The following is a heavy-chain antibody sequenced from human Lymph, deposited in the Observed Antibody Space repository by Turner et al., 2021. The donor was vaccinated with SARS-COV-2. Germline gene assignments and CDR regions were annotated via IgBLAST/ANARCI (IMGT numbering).Heavy chain of an antibody. CDR3: ARDIPTTADYFDY. CDR1: GFTFSTYS. CDR2: ISSSSSYI. V-gene: IGHV3-21*01. Sequence: EVQLVESGGGLVKPGGSLRLSCAASGFTFSTYSMNWVRQAPGKGLGWISSISSSSSYIYYADSVKGRFTISRDDAKNSLYLQMNSRRAEDTAVYYCARDIPTTADYFDYGGQGTLVTVSS. J-gene: IGHJ4*02. D-gene: IGHD4-17*01.